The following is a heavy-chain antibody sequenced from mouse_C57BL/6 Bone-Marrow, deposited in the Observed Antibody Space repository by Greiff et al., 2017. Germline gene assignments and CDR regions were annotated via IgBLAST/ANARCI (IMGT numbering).Heavy chain of an antibody. CDR1: GYTFTSYW. D-gene: IGHD3-2*02. CDR3: AEGQLSAWFAY. CDR2: INPSSGST. J-gene: IGHJ3*01. V-gene: IGHV1-7*01. Sequence: QVQLKESGAELAKPGASVKLSCKASGYTFTSYWMHWVKQRPGQGLEWIGYINPSSGSTKYNQKFKDKATLTADKSSSTAYMQLSSLTYEDSAVYYCAEGQLSAWFAYWGQGTLVTVSA.